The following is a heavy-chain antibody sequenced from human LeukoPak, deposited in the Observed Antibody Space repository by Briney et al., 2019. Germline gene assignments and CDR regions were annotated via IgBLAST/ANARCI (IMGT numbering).Heavy chain of an antibody. CDR3: ARRGSRGYFDY. Sequence: PSETLSLTCTVSGGSIRSSYYYWGWIRQPPGKGLEWIGSIYDSGSTYYNPSLKSRVTISVDTSKNQFSLKLSSVTAADTAVYYCARRGSRGYFDYWGQGTLVTVSS. D-gene: IGHD3-16*01. CDR1: GGSIRSSYYY. V-gene: IGHV4-39*01. J-gene: IGHJ4*02. CDR2: IYDSGST.